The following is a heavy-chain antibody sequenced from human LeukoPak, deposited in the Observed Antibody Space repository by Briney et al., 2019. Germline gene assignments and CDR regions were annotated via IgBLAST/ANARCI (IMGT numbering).Heavy chain of an antibody. J-gene: IGHJ4*02. D-gene: IGHD3-16*01. CDR1: GFIFSYYG. CDR2: IRYDGSNR. CDR3: ARDPLGVLSYFDY. V-gene: IGHV3-33*01. Sequence: PGGSLRLSCAASGFIFSYYGMHWVRQAPGKGLEWVGVIRYDGSNRYYADSLKGRFTISRDNSKNTLYLQMNSLTADDTAVYYCARDPLGVLSYFDYWGQGTLVTVSS.